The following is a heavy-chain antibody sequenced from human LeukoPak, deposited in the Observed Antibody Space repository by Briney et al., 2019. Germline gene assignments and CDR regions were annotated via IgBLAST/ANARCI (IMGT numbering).Heavy chain of an antibody. J-gene: IGHJ4*02. Sequence: GGSLRLSCTASGFTFSSFAMSWVRQAPGKGLEWVSTMSGSGDSTYYADSVRGRFTVSRDNSKNTLYLQMNSLRAEDTAVYFCANPDSSGFYFSIRFDFWGQGTLVTVSS. V-gene: IGHV3-23*01. CDR2: MSGSGDST. CDR3: ANPDSSGFYFSIRFDF. CDR1: GFTFSSFA. D-gene: IGHD3-22*01.